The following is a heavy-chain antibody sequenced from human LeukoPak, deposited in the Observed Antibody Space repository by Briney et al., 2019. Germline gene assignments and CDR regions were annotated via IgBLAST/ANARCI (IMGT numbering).Heavy chain of an antibody. CDR1: GGSIGCYY. D-gene: IGHD4/OR15-4a*01. V-gene: IGHV4-59*01. CDR3: AREDPQTRVPEGLDV. Sequence: SETLSLTCAVSGGSIGCYYWSWLRQPPGRALEWIGYIYFTGTTNYNPSLKSRVTISVDTSRNQFSLSLTSVTAADTAVYYCAREDPQTRVPEGLDVWGQGTTVTVSS. J-gene: IGHJ6*02. CDR2: IYFTGTT.